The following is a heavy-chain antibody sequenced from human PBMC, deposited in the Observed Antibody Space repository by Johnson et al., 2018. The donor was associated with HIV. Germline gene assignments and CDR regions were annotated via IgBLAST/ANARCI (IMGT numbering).Heavy chain of an antibody. CDR3: AKAVQLLEWLSHPDAFDI. CDR1: GFTFDDYA. V-gene: IGHV3-9*01. Sequence: VQLVESGGGLVQPGRSLRLSCAASGFTFDDYAMHWVRQVPGKGLEWVSGISWNSGSIGYADSVKGRFTISRDNAKNSLYLQMNSLGGEDTALYYCAKAVQLLEWLSHPDAFDIWGQGTMVTVSA. J-gene: IGHJ3*02. CDR2: ISWNSGSI. D-gene: IGHD3-3*01.